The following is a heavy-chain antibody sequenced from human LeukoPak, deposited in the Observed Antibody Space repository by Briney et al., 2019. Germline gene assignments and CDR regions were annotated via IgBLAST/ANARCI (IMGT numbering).Heavy chain of an antibody. J-gene: IGHJ5*02. CDR3: ARDRWGTHRFDP. Sequence: PGGSLRLSCAASGFTFSSYSMNWVRQAPGKGLEWVSSISSSSSYIYYADSVKGRFTISRDNAKNSLYLQMNSLRAEDTAVYYCARDRWGTHRFDPWGQGTLVTVSS. D-gene: IGHD3-16*01. V-gene: IGHV3-21*01. CDR1: GFTFSSYS. CDR2: ISSSSSYI.